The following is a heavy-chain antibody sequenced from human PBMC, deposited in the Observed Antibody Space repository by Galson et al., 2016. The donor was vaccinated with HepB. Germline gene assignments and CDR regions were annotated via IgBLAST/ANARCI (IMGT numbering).Heavy chain of an antibody. CDR2: IFSGGST. D-gene: IGHD6-13*01. CDR3: AVRYSSIWYFQH. V-gene: IGHV3-53*01. Sequence: SLRLSCAASGFSVSSNYMSWVRQAPGKGLQWVSVIFSGGSTYYADSVQGRFTISRDNSKNTLHLQMNSLGAEDTAIYYCAVRYSSIWYFQHWGRGTLVSVSS. CDR1: GFSVSSNY. J-gene: IGHJ1*01.